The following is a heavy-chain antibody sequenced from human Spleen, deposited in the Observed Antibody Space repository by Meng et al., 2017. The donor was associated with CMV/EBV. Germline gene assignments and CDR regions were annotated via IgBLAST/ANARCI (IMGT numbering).Heavy chain of an antibody. D-gene: IGHD2-2*02. CDR3: ARGGDCSSTSCYRYWYFDL. V-gene: IGHV3-21*01. J-gene: IGHJ2*01. Sequence: GESLKISCAASGFTFSSYNMNWVRQAPGKGLEWVSSISSSSSYIYYADSVKGRFTISRDNAKNSLYLQMNSLRAEDTAVYYCARGGDCSSTSCYRYWYFDLWGRGTLVTVSS. CDR1: GFTFSSYN. CDR2: ISSSSSYI.